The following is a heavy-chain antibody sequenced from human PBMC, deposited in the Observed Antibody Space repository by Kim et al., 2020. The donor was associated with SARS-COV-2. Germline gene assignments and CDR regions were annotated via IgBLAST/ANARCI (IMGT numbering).Heavy chain of an antibody. D-gene: IGHD3-16*01. Sequence: SETLSLTCSVSGGSISSHDWSWIRQPPEKGLEWIGHSYNSGNTKYNPSLKSRVTISVDTSKSQFSLHLSSVTAADTAVYDYSRGSDDPPPHKAFGIWGPG. CDR1: GGSISSHD. CDR2: SYNSGNT. V-gene: IGHV4-59*11. J-gene: IGHJ1*01. CDR3: SRGSDDPPPHKAFGI.